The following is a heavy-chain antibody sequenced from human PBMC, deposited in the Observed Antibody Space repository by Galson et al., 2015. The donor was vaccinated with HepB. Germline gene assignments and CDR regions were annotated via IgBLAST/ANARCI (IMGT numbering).Heavy chain of an antibody. V-gene: IGHV4-34*01. Sequence: ETLSLTCAVYGGSFSGYYWSWIRQPPGKGLEWIGEINHSGSTNYNPSLKSRVTISVDTSKNQFSLKLSSVTAADTAVYYCARVSVPAAIIRFGPWGQGTLVTVSS. CDR2: INHSGST. CDR3: ARVSVPAAIIRFGP. D-gene: IGHD2-2*01. J-gene: IGHJ5*02. CDR1: GGSFSGYY.